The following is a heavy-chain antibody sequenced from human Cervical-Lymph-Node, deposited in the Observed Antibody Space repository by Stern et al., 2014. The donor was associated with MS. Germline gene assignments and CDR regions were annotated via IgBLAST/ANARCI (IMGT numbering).Heavy chain of an antibody. J-gene: IGHJ3*02. V-gene: IGHV3-74*01. CDR1: GFTFSTYG. D-gene: IGHD2-15*01. Sequence: EVQLVESGGGLVQPGGSLRLSCAASGFTFSTYGMHWVRQAPGKGLEWVSRINSDERSTTYADSVKARFSISRDNAKNTLYVHMNSLSAEDTAVYYCARGVMVAATYAFDIWGQGTMVTISS. CDR2: INSDERST. CDR3: ARGVMVAATYAFDI.